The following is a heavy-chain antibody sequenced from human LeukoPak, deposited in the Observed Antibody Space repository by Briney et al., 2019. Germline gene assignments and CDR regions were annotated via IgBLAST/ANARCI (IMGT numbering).Heavy chain of an antibody. Sequence: ASVKVSCKVSGYTLTELSMHWVRQAPGKGLEWMGGFDPEDGETIYAQKFQGRVTMTEDTSTDTAYMELSSLRSKDTPVYYCATSTYYYDSSGYYYFDYWGQGTLVTVSS. CDR3: ATSTYYYDSSGYYYFDY. V-gene: IGHV1-24*01. CDR1: GYTLTELS. J-gene: IGHJ4*02. CDR2: FDPEDGET. D-gene: IGHD3-22*01.